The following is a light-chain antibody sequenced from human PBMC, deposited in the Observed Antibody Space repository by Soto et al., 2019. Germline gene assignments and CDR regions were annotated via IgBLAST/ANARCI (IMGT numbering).Light chain of an antibody. J-gene: IGKJ5*01. Sequence: EIVLTQSPATLSLSPGDRATLSCRASQSVSSYLAWYQQKPGQAPRLLIYDATNRATGFPARFSGSRSGTDFTLTIISLEPEDFAVYYCQQRSNWPITFGQGTRLEN. CDR2: DAT. CDR3: QQRSNWPIT. CDR1: QSVSSY. V-gene: IGKV3-11*01.